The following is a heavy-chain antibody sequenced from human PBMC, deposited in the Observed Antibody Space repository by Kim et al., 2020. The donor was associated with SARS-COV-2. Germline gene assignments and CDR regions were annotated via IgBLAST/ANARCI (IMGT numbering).Heavy chain of an antibody. D-gene: IGHD3-9*01. J-gene: IGHJ4*02. CDR1: GYTFTSYD. CDR3: ARVGRYFDWFHY. CDR2: MNPNSGNT. Sequence: ASVKVSCKASGYTFTSYDINWVRQATGQGLEWMGWMNPNSGNTGYAQKFQGRVTMTRNTSISTAYMELSSLRSEDTAVYYCARVGRYFDWFHYWGQGTLVTVSS. V-gene: IGHV1-8*01.